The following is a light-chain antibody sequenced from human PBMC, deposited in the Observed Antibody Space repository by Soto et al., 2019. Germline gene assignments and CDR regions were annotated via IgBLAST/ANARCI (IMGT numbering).Light chain of an antibody. CDR2: GAS. J-gene: IGKJ3*01. CDR1: ESVSDNY. Sequence: EIVLTQSPGTLSLSPGERATLSCRASESVSDNYLAWYQQRSGQAPRLVIYGASIRAAGIPDRFSGSGSGTDFTLSISRLEPEDFAVYHCHHFGRSAIFTFGPGTKVDIK. CDR3: HHFGRSAIFT. V-gene: IGKV3-20*01.